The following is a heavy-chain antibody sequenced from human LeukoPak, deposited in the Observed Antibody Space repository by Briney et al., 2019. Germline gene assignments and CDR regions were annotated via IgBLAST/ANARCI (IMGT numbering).Heavy chain of an antibody. CDR3: ARIVVVITQTYPDY. D-gene: IGHD3-22*01. V-gene: IGHV4-39*07. CDR2: IYHSEKT. J-gene: IGHJ4*02. Sequence: SETLSLTCTVSGGSISSSSYYWGWIRQPPGKGLEWIGSIYHSEKTYYNPSLKSRVTISVDTSKNQFSLKLSSVTAADTAVYYCARIVVVITQTYPDYWGQGTLVTVSS. CDR1: GGSISSSSYY.